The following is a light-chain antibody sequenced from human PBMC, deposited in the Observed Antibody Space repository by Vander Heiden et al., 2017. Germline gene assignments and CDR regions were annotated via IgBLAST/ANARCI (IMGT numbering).Light chain of an antibody. Sequence: DIQMTQSPSTLSASVGDRITLTCRASQSISSMLAWYQQKPGKVPKLLIYKASSLESGVPSRFSGSGSGTEFTLTISSLQPDDFATYYCLHYKSYPFTFGPGTKVDIK. V-gene: IGKV1-5*03. CDR2: KAS. CDR1: QSISSM. J-gene: IGKJ3*01. CDR3: LHYKSYPFT.